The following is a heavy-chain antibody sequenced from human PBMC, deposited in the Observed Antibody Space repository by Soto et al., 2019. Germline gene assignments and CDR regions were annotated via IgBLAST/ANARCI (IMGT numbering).Heavy chain of an antibody. CDR1: GGSISSGGYY. D-gene: IGHD3-22*01. J-gene: IGHJ4*02. CDR3: ARGEYDSSGYDLDY. Sequence: SETLSLTCTVSGGSISSGGYYWSWIRQHPGKGLEWIGYIYYSGSTYYNPSLKSRVTISVDTSKNQFSLKLSSVTAADTAVYYCARGEYDSSGYDLDYWGQGTLVTVSS. V-gene: IGHV4-31*03. CDR2: IYYSGST.